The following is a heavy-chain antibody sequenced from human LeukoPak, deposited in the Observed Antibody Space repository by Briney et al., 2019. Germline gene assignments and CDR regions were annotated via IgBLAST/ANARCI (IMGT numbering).Heavy chain of an antibody. CDR2: IYYSGST. Sequence: TSETLSLTCTVSGGSISSYYWSWIRQPQGNGLEWIGYIYYSGSTNYNPSLKSRVTISVDTSKNQFSLKLSSVTAADTAVYYCARRQWLSEFDYWGQGTLVTVSS. CDR1: GGSISSYY. CDR3: ARRQWLSEFDY. D-gene: IGHD6-19*01. J-gene: IGHJ4*02. V-gene: IGHV4-59*08.